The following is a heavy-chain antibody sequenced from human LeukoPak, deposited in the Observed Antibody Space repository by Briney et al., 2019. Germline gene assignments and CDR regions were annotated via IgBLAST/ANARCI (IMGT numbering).Heavy chain of an antibody. J-gene: IGHJ4*02. CDR3: ARDGSSSSEGHHY. CDR2: IYHSGST. V-gene: IGHV4-34*01. D-gene: IGHD6-6*01. Sequence: PSETLSLTCAVYGGSFSGYYWSWIRQPPGKGLEWIGYIYHSGSTYYNPSLKSRVTISVDRSKNQFSLKLSSVTAADTAVYYCARDGSSSSEGHHYWGQGTLVTVSS. CDR1: GGSFSGYY.